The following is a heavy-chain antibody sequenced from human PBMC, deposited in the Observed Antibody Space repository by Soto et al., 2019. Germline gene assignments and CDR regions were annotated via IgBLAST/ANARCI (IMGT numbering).Heavy chain of an antibody. CDR1: GFPFSSTD. CDR2: IDGSGGTT. D-gene: IGHD1-7*01. J-gene: IGHJ5*02. V-gene: IGHV3-23*01. Sequence: GEALKISCAASGFPFSSTDMTWVRQAPGKGLEWVSTIDGSGGTTYYADSVKGRFTISGDNSINTVFLQMNSLRADDTALYFCAKNSGWFNTWGQGALVTVSS. CDR3: AKNSGWFNT.